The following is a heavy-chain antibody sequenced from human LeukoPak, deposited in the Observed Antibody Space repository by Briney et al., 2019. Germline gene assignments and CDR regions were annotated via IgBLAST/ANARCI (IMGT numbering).Heavy chain of an antibody. CDR1: GFTFSSYA. V-gene: IGHV3-23*01. CDR3: AKDRGVGVVIILDY. D-gene: IGHD3-3*01. J-gene: IGHJ4*02. CDR2: ISGSGGST. Sequence: GGSLRLSCAASGFTFSSYAMSWVHQAPGKGLGWVSAISGSGGSTYYADSVKGRFTISRDNSKNTLYLQMNSLRAEDTAVYYCAKDRGVGVVIILDYWGQGTLVTVSS.